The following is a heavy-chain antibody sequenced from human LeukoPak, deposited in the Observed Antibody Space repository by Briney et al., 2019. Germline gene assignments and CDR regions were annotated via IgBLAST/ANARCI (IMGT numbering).Heavy chain of an antibody. J-gene: IGHJ4*02. Sequence: GGSLRLSCATSGFTIGKSDMAWVRQAPGKGLEWVSIVYTGGRTFHADSVKGRFTMSRDNSKNTLHLQMNSLRAEDTAIYYCAKEGFDYWGQGTLVTVSS. CDR2: VYTGGRT. V-gene: IGHV3-53*01. CDR1: GFTIGKSD. CDR3: AKEGFDY.